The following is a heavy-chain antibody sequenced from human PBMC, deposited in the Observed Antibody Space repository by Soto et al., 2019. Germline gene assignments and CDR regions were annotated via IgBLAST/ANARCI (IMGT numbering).Heavy chain of an antibody. D-gene: IGHD3-22*01. J-gene: IGHJ1*01. CDR3: ARLGHVYYYDSSGSREYFQH. CDR1: GGSISSYY. CDR2: IYYSGST. V-gene: IGHV4-59*08. Sequence: SETLSLTCTVSGGSISSYYWSWIRQPPGKGLEWIGYIYYSGSTNYNPSLKSRVTISVDTSKNQFSLKLSSVTAADTAVYYCARLGHVYYYDSSGSREYFQHWGQGTLVTVSS.